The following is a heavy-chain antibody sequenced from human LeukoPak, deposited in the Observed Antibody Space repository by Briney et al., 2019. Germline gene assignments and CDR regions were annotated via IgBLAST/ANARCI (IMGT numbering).Heavy chain of an antibody. Sequence: GGSLRLSCAASGFTFSTFAMIWVRQPPGKGLEWVSSIFPSGGEIHYADSVRGRFTISRDNSKNTLYLQMNSLRAEDTAVYYCAKSDVVVPAAMMYYYMDVWGKGTTVTVSS. CDR3: AKSDVVVPAAMMYYYMDV. D-gene: IGHD2-2*01. J-gene: IGHJ6*03. V-gene: IGHV3-23*01. CDR2: IFPSGGEI. CDR1: GFTFSTFA.